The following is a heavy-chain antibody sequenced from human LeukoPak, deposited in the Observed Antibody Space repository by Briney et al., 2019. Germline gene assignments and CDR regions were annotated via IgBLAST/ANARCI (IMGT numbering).Heavy chain of an antibody. Sequence: ASVKVSCKASGGTFSSYAISWVRQAPGQGLEWMGGIIPIFGTANYAQKVQGRVTITTDESTSTAYMELSSLRSEDTAVYYCARVRYYDSSGFFDYWGQGTLVTVSP. CDR2: IIPIFGTA. V-gene: IGHV1-69*05. CDR1: GGTFSSYA. J-gene: IGHJ4*02. D-gene: IGHD3-22*01. CDR3: ARVRYYDSSGFFDY.